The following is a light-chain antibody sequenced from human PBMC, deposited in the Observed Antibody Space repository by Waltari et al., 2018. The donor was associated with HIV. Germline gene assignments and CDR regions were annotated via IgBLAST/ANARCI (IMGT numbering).Light chain of an antibody. CDR1: QAISTY. J-gene: IGKJ3*01. V-gene: IGKV1-39*01. CDR3: QQSYGSPFN. CDR2: SAY. Sequence: DIQMTQSPSSLSASLGDSVVITCRASQAISTYLNWYQQKPGKAPVLLVYSAYTLKPGAPSRFRGAGSGRDFSLSISGLQTEDFATYFCQQSYGSPFNFGPGT.